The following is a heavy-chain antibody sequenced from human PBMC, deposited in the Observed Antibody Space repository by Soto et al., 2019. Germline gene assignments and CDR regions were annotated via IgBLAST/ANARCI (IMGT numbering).Heavy chain of an antibody. CDR2: IIPIFVTA. D-gene: IGHD3-16*01. J-gene: IGHJ3*02. CDR3: AAGISVILVITPDTSDI. CDR1: GGTFKNYA. Sequence: QVQLVQSGAEVTKPGSSVKVSCKASGGTFKNYAISWVRQAPGQGLEWIGGIIPIFVTANYAETCQGRVKIAADESTSTAYMELSRLRSEDTAVYYCAAGISVILVITPDTSDIWGQGTLVTVSS. V-gene: IGHV1-69*12.